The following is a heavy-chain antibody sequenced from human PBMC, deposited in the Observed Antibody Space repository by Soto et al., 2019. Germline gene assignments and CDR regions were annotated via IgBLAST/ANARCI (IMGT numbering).Heavy chain of an antibody. CDR2: ISSSGSSI. CDR3: ARGVYDSSGYYYP. V-gene: IGHV3-48*03. D-gene: IGHD3-22*01. J-gene: IGHJ5*02. Sequence: LRLSCAASGFPFSSYEMSWVRQAPGKGLGYISYISSSGSSISYADSVKGRFTISRDNAKNSLYLQMNNLRAEDTAVYYCARGVYDSSGYYYPWGQGTLVTVSS. CDR1: GFPFSSYE.